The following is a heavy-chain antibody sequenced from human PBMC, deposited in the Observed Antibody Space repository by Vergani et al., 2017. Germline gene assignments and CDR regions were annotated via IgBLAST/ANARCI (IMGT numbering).Heavy chain of an antibody. CDR1: GGPISSYY. V-gene: IGHV4-59*01. D-gene: IGHD3-10*01. Sequence: QVQLQESGPGLVKPSETLSLTCTVSGGPISSYYWSWIRQPPGKGLDWIGYIYYSGSTNYNPSLKSRVTISVDTSKNQFSLKLSSVTAADTAVYYCARRSRGVDYWGQGTLVTVSS. J-gene: IGHJ4*02. CDR3: ARRSRGVDY. CDR2: IYYSGST.